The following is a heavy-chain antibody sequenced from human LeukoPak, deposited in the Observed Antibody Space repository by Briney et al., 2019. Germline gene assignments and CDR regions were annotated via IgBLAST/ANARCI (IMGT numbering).Heavy chain of an antibody. CDR2: ISAYNGNT. CDR1: GYTFTSYG. V-gene: IGHV1-18*01. CDR3: VKERGGEFDN. Sequence: GASVKVSCKASGYTFTSYGISWLRQAPGQGLEWMGWISAYNGNTNYAQKLQGRVTMTTDTSTSTAYMELRSLRSDDTAVYYCVKERGGEFDNWGQGTLVTVSS. D-gene: IGHD2-21*01. J-gene: IGHJ4*02.